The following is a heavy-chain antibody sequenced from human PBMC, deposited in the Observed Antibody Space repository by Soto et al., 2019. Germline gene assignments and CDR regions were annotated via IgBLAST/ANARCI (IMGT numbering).Heavy chain of an antibody. Sequence: LRLSCAASGFTFSTYAMNWVRQAPGKGLEWVSAISGNGGSTYYADSVKGRFTISRDNSRNTLSLQMNSLRAEDTAAYYCAKGIHYYYYYYGMDVWGQGTTVTVSS. V-gene: IGHV3-23*01. J-gene: IGHJ6*02. CDR2: ISGNGGST. CDR1: GFTFSTYA. CDR3: AKGIHYYYYYYGMDV.